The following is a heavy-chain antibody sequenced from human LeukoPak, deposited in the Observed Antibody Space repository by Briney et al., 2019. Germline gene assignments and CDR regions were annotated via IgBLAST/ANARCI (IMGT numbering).Heavy chain of an antibody. CDR2: ISGSGGST. CDR3: AKDNDFWSGYSDY. CDR1: GFTFSSYA. D-gene: IGHD3-3*01. J-gene: IGHJ4*02. V-gene: IGHV3-23*01. Sequence: GGSLRLSCAASGFTFSSYAMSLVRQAPGKGLEWVSAISGSGGSTYYADSVKGRFTISRDNSKNTLYLQMNSLRAEDTAVYYCAKDNDFWSGYSDYWGQGTLVTVSS.